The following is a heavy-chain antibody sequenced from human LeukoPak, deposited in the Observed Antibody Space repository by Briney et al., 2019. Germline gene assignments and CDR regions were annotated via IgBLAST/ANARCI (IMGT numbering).Heavy chain of an antibody. CDR3: ARSSIIAAAGPYYFDY. D-gene: IGHD6-13*01. V-gene: IGHV1-69*06. J-gene: IGHJ4*02. CDR2: IIPIFGTA. Sequence: ASVKISCKASGGTFSSYAISWVRQAPGQGLEWMGGIIPIFGTANYAQKFQGRVTITADKSTSTAYMELSSLRSEDTAVYYCARSSIIAAAGPYYFDYWGQGTLVTVSS. CDR1: GGTFSSYA.